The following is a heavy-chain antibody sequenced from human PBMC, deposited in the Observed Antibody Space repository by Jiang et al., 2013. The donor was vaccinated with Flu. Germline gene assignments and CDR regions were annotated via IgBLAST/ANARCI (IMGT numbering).Heavy chain of an antibody. CDR2: IFPADSDT. J-gene: IGHJ4*02. Sequence: GAEVKKPGESLKLSCQASGYTFTTHWIAWVRQMPGKGLEWMGIIFPADSDTRYNPAFQGQITISADKSISTAYVQWSSLKASDTAIYYCARRARYASGGHSDFWGQGTLVTVSS. CDR3: ARRARYASGGHSDF. V-gene: IGHV5-51*03. CDR1: GYTFTTHW. D-gene: IGHD2-15*01.